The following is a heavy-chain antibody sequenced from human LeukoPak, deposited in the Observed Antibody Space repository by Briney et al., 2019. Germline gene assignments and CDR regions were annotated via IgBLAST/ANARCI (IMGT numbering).Heavy chain of an antibody. D-gene: IGHD5-12*01. CDR3: VRDYRYAGHESVY. CDR2: IRSKSNGGTT. CDR1: GFTFSSYA. Sequence: GGSLRLSCAASGFTFSSYAMSWFRQAPGKGLEWVGFIRSKSNGGTTHYAASVEGRFTISRDDSNSIAYLQMNSLKTEDTAVYYCVRDYRYAGHESVYWGREPWSPSPQ. V-gene: IGHV3-49*03. J-gene: IGHJ4*02.